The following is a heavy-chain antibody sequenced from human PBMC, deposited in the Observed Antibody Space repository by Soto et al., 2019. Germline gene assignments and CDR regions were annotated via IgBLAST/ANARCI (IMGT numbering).Heavy chain of an antibody. V-gene: IGHV3-30-3*01. D-gene: IGHD6-19*01. J-gene: IGHJ5*02. CDR1: GFSFSSYA. CDR2: ISHDGINK. Sequence: QVRLVESGGGVVQPGRSLRLSCTASGFSFSSYAMYWFRQPPGKGLEWVAVISHDGINKHYADSVKGRVTVSRDNSNNSLDLQLNSLRGEDTAMYYCARDMYSSVYFVKWFEPWGQGTLVNVYS. CDR3: ARDMYSSVYFVKWFEP.